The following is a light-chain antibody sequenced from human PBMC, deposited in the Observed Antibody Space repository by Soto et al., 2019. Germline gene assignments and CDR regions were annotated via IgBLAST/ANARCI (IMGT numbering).Light chain of an antibody. V-gene: IGLV2-14*01. J-gene: IGLJ2*01. CDR1: SSDLGGYHS. CDR2: AVS. CDR3: SSYTTSSTLLI. Sequence: QSALTQPASVSGSPGQSITISCTGTSSDLGGYHSVSWYQQHPGKAPKLVIYAVSNRPSGVSSRFSGSKSGNTASLTMSGLQAEDEATYYCSSYTTSSTLLIFGGGTKLTVL.